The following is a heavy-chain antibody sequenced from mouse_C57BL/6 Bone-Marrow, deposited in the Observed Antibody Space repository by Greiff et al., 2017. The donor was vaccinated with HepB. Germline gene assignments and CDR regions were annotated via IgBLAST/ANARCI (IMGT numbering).Heavy chain of an antibody. CDR2: INPNNGGT. J-gene: IGHJ4*01. CDR1: GYTFTDYY. D-gene: IGHD2-3*01. V-gene: IGHV1-26*01. Sequence: EVQLQQSGPELVKPGASVKISCKASGYTFTDYYMNWVKQSHGKSLEWIGDINPNNGGTSYNQKFKGKATLTVDKSSSTAYMELRSLTSEDSAVYYCARGWLLRNHAMDYWGQGTSVTVSS. CDR3: ARGWLLRNHAMDY.